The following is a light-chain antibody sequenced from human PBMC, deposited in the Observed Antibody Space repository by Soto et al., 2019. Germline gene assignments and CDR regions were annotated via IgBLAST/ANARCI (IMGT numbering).Light chain of an antibody. CDR2: SNN. CDR3: AAWDDSMNGAV. V-gene: IGLV1-44*01. CDR1: SSNIGSNN. J-gene: IGLJ7*01. Sequence: QSVLTQPPSASGTPGQRVTISCSGSSSNIGSNNVDWYQQLPGTAPKLLIYSNNQRPSGVPDRFSGSKSGTTASLPISGPQSEDEADYYCAAWDDSMNGAVFGGGTQLTVL.